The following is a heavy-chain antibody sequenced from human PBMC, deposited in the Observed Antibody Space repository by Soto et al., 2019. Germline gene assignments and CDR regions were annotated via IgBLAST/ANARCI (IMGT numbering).Heavy chain of an antibody. V-gene: IGHV3-30-3*01. CDR2: ISYDGSNK. J-gene: IGHJ4*02. CDR1: GFTFSSYA. CDR3: ARAKPAAAGTLGFDY. D-gene: IGHD6-13*01. Sequence: QVQLVESGGGVVQPGRSLRLSCAASGFTFSSYAMHWVRQAPGKGLEWVAVISYDGSNKYYAVSVKGRITISRDNSKNTPNLQMNSLRAKDTAVYYCARAKPAAAGTLGFDYWGQGTLVTVSS.